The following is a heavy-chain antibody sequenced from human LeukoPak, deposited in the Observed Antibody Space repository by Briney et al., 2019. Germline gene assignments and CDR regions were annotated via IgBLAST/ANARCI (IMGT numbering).Heavy chain of an antibody. J-gene: IGHJ4*02. V-gene: IGHV4-59*12. CDR3: ARTAAHMVRGVDYYFDY. CDR2: IYYSGST. D-gene: IGHD3-10*01. CDR1: GGSISSYY. Sequence: PSETLSLTCTVSGGSISSYYWSWIRQPPGKGLEWIGYIYYSGSTYYNPSLKSRVTISVDTSKNQFSLKLSSVTAADTAVYYCARTAAHMVRGVDYYFDYWGQGTLVTVSS.